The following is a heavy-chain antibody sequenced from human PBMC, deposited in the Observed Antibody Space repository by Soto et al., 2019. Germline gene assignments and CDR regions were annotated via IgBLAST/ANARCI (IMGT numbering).Heavy chain of an antibody. J-gene: IGHJ3*02. CDR2: ISGSGGST. Sequence: GGSLRLSCAASGFTFSSYAMSWVRQAPGKGLEWVSAISGSGGSTYYADSVKGRFTIPRDNSKNTLYLQMNSLRAEDTAVYYFAKGGYCSGGSCDVDAFDIWGQGTMVTVSS. CDR3: AKGGYCSGGSCDVDAFDI. V-gene: IGHV3-23*01. CDR1: GFTFSSYA. D-gene: IGHD2-15*01.